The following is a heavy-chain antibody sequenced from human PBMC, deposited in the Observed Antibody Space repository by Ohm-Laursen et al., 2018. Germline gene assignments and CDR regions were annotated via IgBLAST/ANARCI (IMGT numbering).Heavy chain of an antibody. J-gene: IGHJ6*02. V-gene: IGHV4-38-2*01. CDR2: IYHSGST. CDR3: ARHNRYYYDLDV. CDR1: GYSISSGYY. Sequence: GTLSLTCSVSGYSISSGYYWGWIRQPPGKGLEWIGSIYHSGSTYYNPSLKSRVTISVDTSKNHFSRKLSSLTAADTAVYYCARHNRYYYDLDVWGQGTTVTVSS.